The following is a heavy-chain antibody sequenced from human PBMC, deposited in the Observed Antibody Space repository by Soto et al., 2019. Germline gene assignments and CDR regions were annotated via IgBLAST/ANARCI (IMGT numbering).Heavy chain of an antibody. Sequence: QVQLVQSGAEVKKPGSSVRVSCKASGGTFSNFTISWVRQAPGQGLEWMGGIVPIFGTTNYAQKFRGRITITADESTSTPYMELSSLISEDTPVYYCGKRDGRSWYFWFDPWGQGTLVTVSS. CDR1: GGTFSNFT. J-gene: IGHJ5*02. CDR2: IVPIFGTT. D-gene: IGHD6-13*01. CDR3: GKRDGRSWYFWFDP. V-gene: IGHV1-69*01.